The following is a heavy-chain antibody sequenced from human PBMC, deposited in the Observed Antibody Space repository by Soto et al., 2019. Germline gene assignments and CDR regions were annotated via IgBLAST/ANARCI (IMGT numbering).Heavy chain of an antibody. D-gene: IGHD3-22*01. Sequence: QVQLVQSGAEVKKPGSSVKVSCKASGGTFSSYTISWVRQAPGQGLEWMGRIIPILGIANYAQKFQGRVTITADKSTSTAYMELSSLRSEDTAVYYCARFYYDSSGQPGVYYYYGMDVWGQGTTVTVSS. V-gene: IGHV1-69*02. CDR3: ARFYYDSSGQPGVYYYYGMDV. J-gene: IGHJ6*02. CDR2: IIPILGIA. CDR1: GGTFSSYT.